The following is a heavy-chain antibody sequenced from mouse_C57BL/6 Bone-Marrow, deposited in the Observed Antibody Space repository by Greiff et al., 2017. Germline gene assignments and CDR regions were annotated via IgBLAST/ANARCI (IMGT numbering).Heavy chain of an antibody. CDR1: GYTFTDHT. CDR3: ARGHSKGYFDV. J-gene: IGHJ1*03. CDR2: IYPRDGST. Sequence: VQLQQPGAELVMPGASVKLSCKVSGYTFTDHTIHWMKQRPEQGLEWIGYIYPRDGSTKYNEKFKGKATLTADKSSSTAYMQLNSLTSEDSAVYFCARGHSKGYFDVWGTGTTVTVSS. D-gene: IGHD2-5*01. V-gene: IGHV1-78*01.